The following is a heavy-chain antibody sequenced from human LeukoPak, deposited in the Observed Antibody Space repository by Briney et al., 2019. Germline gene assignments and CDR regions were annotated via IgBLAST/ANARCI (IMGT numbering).Heavy chain of an antibody. V-gene: IGHV5-51*01. CDR1: GYSFSTSW. D-gene: IGHD2-2*01. CDR2: IYPGDSDT. J-gene: IGHJ6*02. Sequence: GESLKISCKGFGYSFSTSWIAWVRQMPGKGLEWMGIIYPGDSDTKYSPSFQGQVTISADKSIATAYLQWSSLKASDTAIYYCARRQGWKVPPVNGNYYYGLDVWGQGTTVIVSS. CDR3: ARRQGWKVPPVNGNYYYGLDV.